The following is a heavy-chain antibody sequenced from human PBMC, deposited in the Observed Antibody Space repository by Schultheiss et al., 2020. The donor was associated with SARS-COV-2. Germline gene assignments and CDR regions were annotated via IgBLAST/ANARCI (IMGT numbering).Heavy chain of an antibody. Sequence: GGSLRLSCAASGFTVSSTYMTWVRQAPGKGLEWVAVIWYDGSNKYYADSVKGRFTISRDNSKNTLYLQMNSLRAEDTAVYYCARNPIDIVVVPAASFLDYWGQGTLVTVSS. V-gene: IGHV3-33*08. CDR1: GFTVSSTY. CDR3: ARNPIDIVVVPAASFLDY. CDR2: IWYDGSNK. J-gene: IGHJ4*02. D-gene: IGHD2-2*01.